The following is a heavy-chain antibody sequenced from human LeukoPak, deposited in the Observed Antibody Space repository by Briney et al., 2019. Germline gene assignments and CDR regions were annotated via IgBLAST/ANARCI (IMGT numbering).Heavy chain of an antibody. CDR1: GYSFTSYW. D-gene: IGHD6-19*01. J-gene: IGHJ2*01. CDR2: IDPSDSYT. CDR3: AAYSSGWYVRYFDL. V-gene: IGHV5-10-1*01. Sequence: GESLKISCKGFGYSFTSYWISWVRQMPGKGLEWMGRIDPSDSYTNYSPSFQGHVTISADKSISTAYLQWSSLKASDTAMYYCAAYSSGWYVRYFDLWGRGTLVTVSS.